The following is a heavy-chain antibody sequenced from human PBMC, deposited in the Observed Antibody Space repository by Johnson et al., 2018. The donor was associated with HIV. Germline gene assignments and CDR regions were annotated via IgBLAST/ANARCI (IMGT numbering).Heavy chain of an antibody. D-gene: IGHD1-1*01. CDR2: IRYDGSNK. CDR3: ANFYTDNTLGLFGAFDI. V-gene: IGHV3-30*02. CDR1: GFTFSSYD. Sequence: VQLVESGGGVVQPGRSLRLSCAASGFTFSSYDMHWVRQAPGKGLEWVAFIRYDGSNKYYADSVKGRFTISRDNSKNTLYLQMNSLRAEDTAVYYCANFYTDNTLGLFGAFDIWGQGTMVTVSS. J-gene: IGHJ3*02.